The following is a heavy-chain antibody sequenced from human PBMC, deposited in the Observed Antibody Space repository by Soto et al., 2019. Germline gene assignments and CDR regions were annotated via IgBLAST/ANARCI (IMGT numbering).Heavy chain of an antibody. CDR2: ISSSSSYI. J-gene: IGHJ4*02. V-gene: IGHV3-21*01. D-gene: IGHD3-10*01. Sequence: GGSLRLSCAASGFTFSSYSMNWVRQAPGKGLGWVSSISSSSSYIYYADSVKGRFTISRDNAKNSLYLQMNSLRAEDTAVYYCARDDTMVRGVIVYWGQATLVTVSS. CDR3: ARDDTMVRGVIVY. CDR1: GFTFSSYS.